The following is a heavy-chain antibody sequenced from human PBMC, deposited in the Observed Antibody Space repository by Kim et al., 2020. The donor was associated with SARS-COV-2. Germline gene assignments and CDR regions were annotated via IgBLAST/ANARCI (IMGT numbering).Heavy chain of an antibody. D-gene: IGHD4-17*01. V-gene: IGHV1-3*01. Sequence: QGRVTITRDTSASTAYMELSSLRSEDTAVYYCARDPSDYGDGRRKNWFDPWGQGTLVTVSS. CDR3: ARDPSDYGDGRRKNWFDP. J-gene: IGHJ5*02.